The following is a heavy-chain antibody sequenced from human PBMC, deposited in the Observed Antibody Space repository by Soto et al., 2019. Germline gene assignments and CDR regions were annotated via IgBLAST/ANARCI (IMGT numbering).Heavy chain of an antibody. CDR2: ISGSGGST. Sequence: GGSLRLSCAASGFTFSSYAMSWVRQAPGKGLEWVSAISGSGGSTYYADSVKGRFTISRDNSKNTLYLQMNSLRAEDTAVYYCATDGDYGGGMDVWGQGTTVTVSS. J-gene: IGHJ6*02. CDR3: ATDGDYGGGMDV. V-gene: IGHV3-23*01. CDR1: GFTFSSYA. D-gene: IGHD4-17*01.